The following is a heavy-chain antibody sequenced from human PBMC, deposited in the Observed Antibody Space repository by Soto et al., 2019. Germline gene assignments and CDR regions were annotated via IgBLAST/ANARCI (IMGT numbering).Heavy chain of an antibody. V-gene: IGHV1-69*04. CDR1: GYSFTSYY. J-gene: IGHJ5*02. Sequence: PVNRSCKTAGYSFTSYYIHWGRLTPGQGLEWMGRIIPILGIANYAQKFQGRVTITADKSTSTAYMELSSLRSEDTAVYYCARDRAFVGVTAPSTWFDPWGQRTLVTVS. D-gene: IGHD2-21*02. CDR2: IIPILGIA. CDR3: ARDRAFVGVTAPSTWFDP.